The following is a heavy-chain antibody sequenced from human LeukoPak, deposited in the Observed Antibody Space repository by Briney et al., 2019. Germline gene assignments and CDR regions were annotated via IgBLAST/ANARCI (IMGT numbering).Heavy chain of an antibody. CDR3: ARGADYGKYGMDV. J-gene: IGHJ6*02. D-gene: IGHD4-17*01. Sequence: GASVKVSCKASGYTFTSYGISWVRQAPGQGLKGLGWISAYNGNTNYAQKLQGRVTMTTDTSTSTAYMELRSLRSDDTAVYYCARGADYGKYGMDVWGQGTTVTVSS. CDR2: ISAYNGNT. V-gene: IGHV1-18*01. CDR1: GYTFTSYG.